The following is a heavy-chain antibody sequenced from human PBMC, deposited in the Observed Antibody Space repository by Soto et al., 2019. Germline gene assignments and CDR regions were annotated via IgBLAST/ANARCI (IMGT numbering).Heavy chain of an antibody. CDR1: GVSLSGYF. J-gene: IGHJ4*02. CDR2: INHSAST. D-gene: IGHD3-10*01. V-gene: IGHV4-34*01. CDR3: ARREQGPRLLWFGSDEDYFDY. Sequence: PSETLSLTCAVYGVSLSGYFLIWIRQPPGKGLECIGEINHSASTNYNPSLKSPVTISVDTCKNKFSLKLSSVTAADTAVSYCARREQGPRLLWFGSDEDYFDYRGQGTLVTIS.